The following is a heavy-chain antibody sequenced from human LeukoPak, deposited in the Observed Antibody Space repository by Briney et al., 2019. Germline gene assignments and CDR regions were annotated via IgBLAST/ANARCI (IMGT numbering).Heavy chain of an antibody. CDR1: GFTFSSYG. CDR3: AKGGRSSGWYGAY. V-gene: IGHV3-30*02. CDR2: IRYDGSNK. Sequence: GGSLRLSCAASGFTFSSYGMHWVRQAPGQGLEWVAFIRYDGSNKYYADSVKGRFTISRDNSKNTLYLQMNSLRAEDTAVYYCAKGGRSSGWYGAYWGQGTLVTVSS. D-gene: IGHD6-19*01. J-gene: IGHJ4*02.